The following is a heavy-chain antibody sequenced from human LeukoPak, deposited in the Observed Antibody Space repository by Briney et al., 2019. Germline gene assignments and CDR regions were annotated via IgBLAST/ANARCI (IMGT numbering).Heavy chain of an antibody. CDR3: ARQREETILFSPIDH. D-gene: IGHD1-26*01. Sequence: SETLSLTCEVSGDSIGRSGYYWIWIRQPPGKGLEWIGSIFYSGSTYYSSSLKSRLTISLDTSKNSFSLKLTSVTAADTSVYYCARQREETILFSPIDHWGQGSLVAVSS. CDR2: IFYSGST. V-gene: IGHV4-39*01. CDR1: GDSIGRSGYY. J-gene: IGHJ4*02.